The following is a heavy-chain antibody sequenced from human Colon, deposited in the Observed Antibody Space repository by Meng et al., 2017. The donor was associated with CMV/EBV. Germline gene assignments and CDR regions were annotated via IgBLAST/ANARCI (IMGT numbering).Heavy chain of an antibody. CDR1: GFTFSNYW. D-gene: IGHD2-15*01. V-gene: IGHV3-7*01. CDR2: IRQDESEK. CDR3: ARDPIVVVVAASPAVYGMDV. J-gene: IGHJ6*02. Sequence: GGSLRLSCAASGFTFSNYWMSWVRQAPGKGLEWVANIRQDESEKYYVDSVKGRFTISRDNAKNSVYLQMNSLRPEDTAVYYCARDPIVVVVAASPAVYGMDVWGQGTTVTVSS.